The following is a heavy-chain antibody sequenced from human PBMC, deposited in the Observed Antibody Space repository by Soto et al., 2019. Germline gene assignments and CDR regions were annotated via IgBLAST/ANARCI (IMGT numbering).Heavy chain of an antibody. J-gene: IGHJ4*02. Sequence: ASVKVSCKASGYTFTSYAMHWVRQAPGQRLEWMGWINAGNGNTKCSQKFQDRVTITRDTSASTAFMELSSLRSEDTAVYYCARGESVVXDYWGQGTLVTVSS. V-gene: IGHV1-3*01. CDR3: ARGESVVXDY. CDR2: INAGNGNT. CDR1: GYTFTSYA. D-gene: IGHD2-15*01.